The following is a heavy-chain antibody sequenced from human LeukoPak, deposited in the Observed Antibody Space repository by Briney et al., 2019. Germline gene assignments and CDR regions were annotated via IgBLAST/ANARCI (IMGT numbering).Heavy chain of an antibody. D-gene: IGHD7-27*01. CDR2: INPNSGAT. CDR3: AVLLGMGDFDH. V-gene: IGHV1-2*02. Sequence: GASVKVSCKSSGYTFTDYYMHWVRQAPGQGLEWMGWINPNSGATNYAQKFQGRVTLTRDTSISTAYMELSRPTSDDTAVYYCAVLLGMGDFDHWGQGTLVTVSS. J-gene: IGHJ4*02. CDR1: GYTFTDYY.